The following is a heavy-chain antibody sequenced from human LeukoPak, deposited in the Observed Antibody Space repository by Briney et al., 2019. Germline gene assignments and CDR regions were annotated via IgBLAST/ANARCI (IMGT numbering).Heavy chain of an antibody. CDR1: GFIFNNYL. CDR2: IFPGDSDT. Sequence: GESLKIYCKGSGFIFNNYLISWVRQMPGKGLEWMGIIFPGDSDTRYSPSFQGQVTISADKSISTAYLQWSSLKASDTAMYYCARRTDSHYWAQGTLVTVSS. D-gene: IGHD1/OR15-1a*01. CDR3: ARRTDSHY. V-gene: IGHV5-51*01. J-gene: IGHJ4*02.